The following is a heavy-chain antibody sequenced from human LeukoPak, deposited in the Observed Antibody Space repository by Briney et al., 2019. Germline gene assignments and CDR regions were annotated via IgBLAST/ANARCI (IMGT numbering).Heavy chain of an antibody. CDR3: ARDRWLRKNDAFDI. V-gene: IGHV3-21*01. D-gene: IGHD5-12*01. CDR2: ISSSSTYI. Sequence: GGSLRLSCAASGFTFSSYSMNWVRQAPGKGLEWVSSISSSSTYIYYADSVRGRFTISRDNAKNSLYLRMNSLRAEDTAVYYCARDRWLRKNDAFDIWGQGTMVTVSS. CDR1: GFTFSSYS. J-gene: IGHJ3*02.